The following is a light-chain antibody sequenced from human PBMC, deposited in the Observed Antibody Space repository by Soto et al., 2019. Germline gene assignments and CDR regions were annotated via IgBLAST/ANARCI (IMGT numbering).Light chain of an antibody. Sequence: DIVMTQSPDSLAVSLGERATINCKSSQSLLYSSNNKNYLAWFQQKPGQPPKLLIYWASTRESGVPDRSSGSGSGTDFTLTVSSLQAEDAAVYYCQQYFSTPWTFGQGTRVEIK. V-gene: IGKV4-1*01. J-gene: IGKJ1*01. CDR1: QSLLYSSNNKNY. CDR3: QQYFSTPWT. CDR2: WAS.